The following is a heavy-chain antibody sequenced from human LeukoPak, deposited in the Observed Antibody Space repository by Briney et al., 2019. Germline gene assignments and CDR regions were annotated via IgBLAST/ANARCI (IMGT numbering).Heavy chain of an antibody. CDR3: AKGGSSSWDYFDY. J-gene: IGHJ4*02. V-gene: IGHV3-23*01. Sequence: GGSLRLSCAASGFAFSSYGMSWVRQAPGKGLEWVSTISPISGSGVSTYYADSVKGRFTISRDNSKNTLYLHMNSLRAEDTAVYYCAKGGSSSWDYFDYWGQGTLVTVSS. D-gene: IGHD6-13*01. CDR1: GFAFSSYG. CDR2: ISPISGSGVST.